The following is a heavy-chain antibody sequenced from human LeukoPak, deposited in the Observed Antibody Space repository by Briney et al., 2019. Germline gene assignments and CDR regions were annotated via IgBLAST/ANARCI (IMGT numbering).Heavy chain of an antibody. CDR2: IYTSGST. J-gene: IGHJ4*02. CDR3: ARVSRYDFWSGYYVFDY. V-gene: IGHV4-4*07. CDR1: GGSISSYY. Sequence: SETLSLTCTVSGGSISSYYWSWIRQPAGKGPEWIGRIYTSGSTNYNPSLKSRVTMSVDTSKNQFSLKLSSVTAADTAVYYCARVSRYDFWSGYYVFDYWGQGTLVTVSS. D-gene: IGHD3-3*01.